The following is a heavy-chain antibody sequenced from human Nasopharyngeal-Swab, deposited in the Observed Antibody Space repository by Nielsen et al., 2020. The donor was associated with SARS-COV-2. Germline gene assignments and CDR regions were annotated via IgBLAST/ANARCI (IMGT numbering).Heavy chain of an antibody. CDR3: ARERRDGFYYYCMDV. CDR1: GFTFNNHD. Sequence: GESLKISCATSGFTFNNHDMNWVRQAPGQGLEWVSSINSGGSHKYYGDSVKGRFTISRDTVKNSLYLQMNSLRAEDTAVYFCARERRDGFYYYCMDVWGQGTTVTVSS. J-gene: IGHJ6*02. V-gene: IGHV3-21*01. CDR2: INSGGSHK. D-gene: IGHD5-24*01.